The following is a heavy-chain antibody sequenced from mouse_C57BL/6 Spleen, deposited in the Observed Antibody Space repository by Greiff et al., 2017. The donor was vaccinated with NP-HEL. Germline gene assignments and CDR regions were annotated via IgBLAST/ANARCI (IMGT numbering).Heavy chain of an antibody. CDR1: GYTFTSYW. CDR3: ARITTVVATEGGYFDY. D-gene: IGHD1-1*01. J-gene: IGHJ2*01. CDR2: INPSSGYT. Sequence: VQLQQSGAELAKPGASVKLSCKASGYTFTSYWMHWVKQRPGQGLEWIGYINPSSGYTKYNQQLKDKATLTADKSSSTAYMQLSSLTYEDSADYYCARITTVVATEGGYFDYWGQGTTLTVSS. V-gene: IGHV1-7*01.